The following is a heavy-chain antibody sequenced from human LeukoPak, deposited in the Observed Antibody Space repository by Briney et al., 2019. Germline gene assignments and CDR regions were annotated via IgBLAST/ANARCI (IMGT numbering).Heavy chain of an antibody. CDR1: GFTFSDYA. V-gene: IGHV3-23*01. J-gene: IGHJ4*02. D-gene: IGHD3-22*01. CDR2: ISGSGGST. CDR3: AKTYYYDSSGYYSFGY. Sequence: PGGSLRLSCAASGFTFSDYAMSWVRQAPGKGLEWVSGISGSGGSTYYADSVKGRLTISRDNSKNTLYLQMNSLRAEDMAVYYCAKTYYYDSSGYYSFGYWGQGTLVTVYS.